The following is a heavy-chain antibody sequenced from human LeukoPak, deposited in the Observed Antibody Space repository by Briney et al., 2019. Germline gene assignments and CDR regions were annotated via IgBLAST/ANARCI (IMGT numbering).Heavy chain of an antibody. CDR2: IDSDTCGNNI. CDR3: ANLKTGTRWHPGRKYWYFDL. D-gene: IGHD1-14*01. CDR1: GFTFSSYW. J-gene: IGHJ2*01. V-gene: IGHV3-48*01. Sequence: GGSLRLSCAASGFTFSSYWMNWVRQAPGKGLEWISYIDSDTCGNNIYYPHTVKGRFTISRDNAKNSLYLQMDSLRAEDTAVYYCANLKTGTRWHPGRKYWYFDLWGRGTLVSVSS.